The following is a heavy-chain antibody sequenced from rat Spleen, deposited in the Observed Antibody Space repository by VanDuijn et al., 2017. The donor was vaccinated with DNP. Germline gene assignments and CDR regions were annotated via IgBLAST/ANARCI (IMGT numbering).Heavy chain of an antibody. J-gene: IGHJ4*01. D-gene: IGHD1-11*01. V-gene: IGHV5-19*01. CDR3: TRINYGGYPSYVMDA. CDR2: ISPSGGST. Sequence: EVQLVESGGGLVQPGRSLKVSCAASGFTLSNYGIHWIRQAPTKGLEWVASISPSGGSTYYRDSVKDRFTISRDNAKSTLYLQMNSLRSEDTATYYCTRINYGGYPSYVMDAWGQGTSVTVSS. CDR1: GFTLSNYG.